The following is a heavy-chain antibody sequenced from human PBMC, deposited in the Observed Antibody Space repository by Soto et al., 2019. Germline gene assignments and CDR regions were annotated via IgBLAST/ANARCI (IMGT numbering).Heavy chain of an antibody. D-gene: IGHD6-19*01. CDR1: GFTFNTYS. Sequence: PGGSLRLSCAASGFTFNTYSMSWVRQAPGKGLEWVSISSAGGATTSYADSVKGRFTISRDNSKNLLYLQMNSLRAEDTALYYCAKQAGYNSDPFDYWGQGTLVSVYS. CDR2: SSAGGATT. V-gene: IGHV3-23*01. CDR3: AKQAGYNSDPFDY. J-gene: IGHJ4*02.